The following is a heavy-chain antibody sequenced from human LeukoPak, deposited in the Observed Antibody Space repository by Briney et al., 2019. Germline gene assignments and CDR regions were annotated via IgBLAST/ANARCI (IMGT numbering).Heavy chain of an antibody. CDR1: GFTFSSYA. CDR3: AKGPYYYDTSGYSRRWFDP. CDR2: ISGSGGRT. V-gene: IGHV3-23*01. Sequence: QSGGSLRLSCAASGFTFSSYAMSWVRQAPGKGLEWVSGISGSGGRTYYADSVKGRFTISRDNSKSTLNLQMNSLRAEDTAVYYCAKGPYYYDTSGYSRRWFDPWGQGTLVTVSS. D-gene: IGHD3-22*01. J-gene: IGHJ5*02.